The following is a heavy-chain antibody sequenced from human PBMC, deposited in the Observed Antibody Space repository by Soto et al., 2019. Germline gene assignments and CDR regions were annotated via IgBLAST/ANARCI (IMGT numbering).Heavy chain of an antibody. CDR3: ARTPLGDYFDY. CDR2: IYYSGST. CDR1: GGSISSSYY. Sequence: SETLSLTCTVSGGSISSSYYWGWIRQPPGKGLEWIGSIYYSGSTYYNPSLKSRVTISVDTSKNQFSLKLSSVTAADTAVYYCARTPLGDYFDYWGQGTLVTVSS. D-gene: IGHD7-27*01. V-gene: IGHV4-39*01. J-gene: IGHJ4*02.